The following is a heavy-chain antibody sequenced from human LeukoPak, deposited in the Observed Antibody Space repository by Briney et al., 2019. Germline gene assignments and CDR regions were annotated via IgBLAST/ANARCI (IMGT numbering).Heavy chain of an antibody. Sequence: SETLSLTCTVSGGSISSYYWSWIRQPPGKGLEWIGYVNYSGRVNYNPSLNSRVSISVDTSKNQFSLKLSSVTAADTAVYYCARLGGSGSYSPTRTYYYYYGMDVWGQGTTVTVSS. CDR1: GGSISSYY. V-gene: IGHV4-59*08. CDR3: ARLGGSGSYSPTRTYYYYYGMDV. J-gene: IGHJ6*02. CDR2: VNYSGRV. D-gene: IGHD3-10*01.